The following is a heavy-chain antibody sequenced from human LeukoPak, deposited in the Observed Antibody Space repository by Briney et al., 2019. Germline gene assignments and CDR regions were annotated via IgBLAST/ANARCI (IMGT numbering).Heavy chain of an antibody. D-gene: IGHD2-15*01. Sequence: ASVKLSCKASGSTFTSYGISSVRQAPGQGLEWMGWISAYNGNTNHAQKLQGRVTMTTDTSTSTAYMELRSLRSDDTAVYYCARDGPLIVVVVAANYYYGMDVWGQGTTVTVSS. CDR3: ARDGPLIVVVVAANYYYGMDV. J-gene: IGHJ6*02. CDR2: ISAYNGNT. V-gene: IGHV1-18*01. CDR1: GSTFTSYG.